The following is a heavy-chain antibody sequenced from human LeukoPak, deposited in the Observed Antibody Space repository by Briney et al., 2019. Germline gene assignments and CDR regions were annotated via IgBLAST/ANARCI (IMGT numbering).Heavy chain of an antibody. V-gene: IGHV6-1*01. D-gene: IGHD6-25*01. CDR3: ARDRRNSSACYFDY. CDR2: TYYRSQRST. J-gene: IGHJ4*02. Sequence: QTLSLTCAISGDSVSSDNVAWNWVRQSPWRGLEWLGNTYYRSQRSTDSAVSVDSRITIKPDTSKNQFSLQLNSVTPEDSAVYNCARDRRNSSACYFDYWGQGTLVTVSS. CDR1: GDSVSSDNVA.